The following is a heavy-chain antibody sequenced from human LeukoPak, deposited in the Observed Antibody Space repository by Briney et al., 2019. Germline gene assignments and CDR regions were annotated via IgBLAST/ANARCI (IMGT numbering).Heavy chain of an antibody. J-gene: IGHJ4*02. V-gene: IGHV4-59*01. CDR1: GGSISSNY. D-gene: IGHD3-22*01. Sequence: SETLSLTCTVSGGSISSNYWSWIRQPPGKGLEWIGYIYNSGTTNYNPSLKGRVTLSIDTSKNQLSLKLRSVTAADTAVYYCARYYYDSSGYYYALDYWGQGILVTVSS. CDR2: IYNSGTT. CDR3: ARYYYDSSGYYYALDY.